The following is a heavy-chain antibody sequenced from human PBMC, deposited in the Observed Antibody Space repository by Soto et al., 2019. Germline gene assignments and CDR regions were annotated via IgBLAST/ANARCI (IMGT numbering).Heavy chain of an antibody. V-gene: IGHV1-69*02. CDR2: IIPILGIA. CDR1: GGTFSSYT. CDR3: ARVPYLENYYGSGSYGGYYYYMDV. Sequence: SVKVSCKASGGTFSSYTISWVRQAPGQGLEWVGRIIPILGIANYAQKFQGRVTITADKSTSTAYMELSSLRSEATAVYYCARVPYLENYYGSGSYGGYYYYMDVWGKGTTVTVSS. J-gene: IGHJ6*03. D-gene: IGHD3-10*01.